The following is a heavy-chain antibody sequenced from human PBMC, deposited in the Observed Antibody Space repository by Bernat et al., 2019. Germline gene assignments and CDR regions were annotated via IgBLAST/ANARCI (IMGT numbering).Heavy chain of an antibody. CDR1: GFTFSSYA. J-gene: IGHJ4*02. Sequence: VQLLESGGGLVQPGGSLRLSCAASGFTFSSYAMSWVRQAPGKGLDWVSAISGSGGSTYYADSVKRRFTISRDNAKNTLYLQMNSLRAEDTAVYYCAKDGRIAARREDYFDYWGQGTLVTVSS. V-gene: IGHV3-23*01. D-gene: IGHD6-6*01. CDR3: AKDGRIAARREDYFDY. CDR2: ISGSGGST.